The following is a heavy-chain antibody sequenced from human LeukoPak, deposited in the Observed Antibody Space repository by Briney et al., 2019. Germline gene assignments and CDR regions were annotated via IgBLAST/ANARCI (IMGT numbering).Heavy chain of an antibody. CDR3: AKVVWEVTTNY. J-gene: IGHJ4*02. D-gene: IGHD4-17*01. CDR1: ELTFSSYP. Sequence: GGSLRLSCAASELTFSSYPMSWVRQAPGKGLGWVSAISGSGNYTYCADSVEGRFTISRDNSKNTLYLQMNNLRAEDTAVYYCAKVVWEVTTNYWGQGTLVAVSS. CDR2: ISGSGNYT. V-gene: IGHV3-23*01.